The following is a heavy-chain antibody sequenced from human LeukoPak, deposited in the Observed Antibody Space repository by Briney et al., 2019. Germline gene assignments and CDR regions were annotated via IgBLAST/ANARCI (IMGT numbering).Heavy chain of an antibody. CDR3: ARLRGYSGYDEYWYFDL. CDR2: IYYSGST. V-gene: IGHV4-59*01. CDR1: GGSFSGYF. Sequence: SETLSLTCAVFGGSFSGYFWSWIRQPPGKGLEWIGYIYYSGSTNYNPSLKSRVTISVDTSKNQFSLKLSSVTAADTAVYYCARLRGYSGYDEYWYFDLWGRGTLVTVSS. D-gene: IGHD5-12*01. J-gene: IGHJ2*01.